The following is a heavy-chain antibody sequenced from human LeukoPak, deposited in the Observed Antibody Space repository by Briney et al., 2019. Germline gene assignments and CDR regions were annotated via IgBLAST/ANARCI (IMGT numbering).Heavy chain of an antibody. CDR1: GFTFSSSS. Sequence: GGSLRLSCAASGFTFSSSSMNWVRQAPGKGLEWVSSITRRSTYIYYADSMKGRFTISRDSSKNTLSLQMNSLRVEDTAVYYCARDGSSGWYPHWGQGTLVTVSS. V-gene: IGHV3-21*04. J-gene: IGHJ4*02. CDR3: ARDGSSGWYPH. D-gene: IGHD6-19*01. CDR2: ITRRSTYI.